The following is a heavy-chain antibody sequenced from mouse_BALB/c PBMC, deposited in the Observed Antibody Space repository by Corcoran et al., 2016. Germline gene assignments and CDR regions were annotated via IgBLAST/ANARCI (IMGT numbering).Heavy chain of an antibody. D-gene: IGHD2-1*01. V-gene: IGHV8-12*01. J-gene: IGHJ4*01. CDR1: GFSLSTSGMG. Sequence: QVTLKESGPGILQPSQTLSLTCSFSGFSLSTSGMGVSWIRQPSGKGLEWLAHIYWDDDKRYNPSLKSRLTISKDTSRNQVFLKITSVDTADTATYYCARIYYGNHYAMDYWGQGTSVTVSS. CDR2: IYWDDDK. CDR3: ARIYYGNHYAMDY.